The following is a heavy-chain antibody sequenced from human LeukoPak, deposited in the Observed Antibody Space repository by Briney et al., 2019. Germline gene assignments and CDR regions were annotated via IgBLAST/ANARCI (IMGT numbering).Heavy chain of an antibody. Sequence: ASVKVSCKASGYTFTSYDINWVRQATGQGLEWMGWMNPNSGNTGYAQKFQGRVTMTRNTPISTAYMELSSLISDDTAVYYCARDPSHYYYMDVWGKGTTVTISS. CDR3: ARDPSHYYYMDV. CDR1: GYTFTSYD. J-gene: IGHJ6*03. CDR2: MNPNSGNT. V-gene: IGHV1-8*01.